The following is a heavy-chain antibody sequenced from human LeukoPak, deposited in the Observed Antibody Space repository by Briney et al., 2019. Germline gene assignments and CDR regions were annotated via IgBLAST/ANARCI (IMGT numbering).Heavy chain of an antibody. CDR3: ARGGQGDGYSADETFDI. V-gene: IGHV6-1*01. J-gene: IGHJ3*02. CDR1: GDSVSSNSTA. CDR2: TYYRSKWYS. D-gene: IGHD5-24*01. Sequence: SQTLSLTCAISGDSVSSNSTACNWIRQSPSRGLEWLGRTYYRSKWYSDYAVSVKSRITINPDTSKDQFSLQLNSVTPEDTAVYYCARGGQGDGYSADETFDIWGQGTMVTVSS.